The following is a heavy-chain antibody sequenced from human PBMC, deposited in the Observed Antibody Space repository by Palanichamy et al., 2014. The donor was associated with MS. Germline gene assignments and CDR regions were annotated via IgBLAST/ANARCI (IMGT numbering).Heavy chain of an antibody. CDR1: GYTFTGYY. D-gene: IGHD2-21*02. CDR2: INPDSGDT. CDR3: ARVVTVLKY. J-gene: IGHJ4*02. V-gene: IGHV1-2*06. Sequence: QVQLVQSGAEVKKPGASVKVSCKTSGYTFTGYYIHWVRQAPGQGLEWMGRINPDSGDTNYPQKFQGRVTLTRDTSNSAAYMELSRLRSDDTAVYFCARVVTVLKYRGQGTLVTVSS.